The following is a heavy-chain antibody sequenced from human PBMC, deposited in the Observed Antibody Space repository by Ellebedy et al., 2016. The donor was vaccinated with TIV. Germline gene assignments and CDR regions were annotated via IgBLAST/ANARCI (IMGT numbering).Heavy chain of an antibody. Sequence: ASVKVSXKASGYTFTSYDINWVRQATGQGLEWMGWINAYNDNTNYAQKVQGRVTVTTDTSTSTAYMELRSLRSDDTAVYYCERVAHFQWFGELYYYYNMDVWGQGTTVTVSS. V-gene: IGHV1-18*01. CDR3: ERVAHFQWFGELYYYYNMDV. CDR2: INAYNDNT. D-gene: IGHD3-10*01. J-gene: IGHJ6*02. CDR1: GYTFTSYD.